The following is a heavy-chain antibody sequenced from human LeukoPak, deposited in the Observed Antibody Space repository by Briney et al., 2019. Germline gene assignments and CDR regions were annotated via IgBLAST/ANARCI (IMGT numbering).Heavy chain of an antibody. CDR1: GYTFTSYD. V-gene: IGHV1-8*01. CDR2: MNPNSGNT. Sequence: ASVKVSCKASGYTFTSYDINWVRQATGQGLEWMGWMNPNSGNTGYAQRFQGRVTMTRDTSISTAYMELNSLTSEDTAVYYCAKNVRDTGTFDYWGQGTLVTVSS. D-gene: IGHD5-18*01. CDR3: AKNVRDTGTFDY. J-gene: IGHJ4*02.